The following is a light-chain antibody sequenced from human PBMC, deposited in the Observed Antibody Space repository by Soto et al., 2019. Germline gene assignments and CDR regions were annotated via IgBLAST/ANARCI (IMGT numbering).Light chain of an antibody. CDR2: SNN. J-gene: IGLJ2*01. Sequence: QSVLTQPPSASGTPGQRVTISCSGSSCNIGSNTVNWYQQLPGTAPKLLIYSNNQRPSGVPDRFSGSKSGTSASLAISGLQSDDEADYYCAAWDDSLNAVVFGGGTKLTVL. V-gene: IGLV1-44*01. CDR3: AAWDDSLNAVV. CDR1: SCNIGSNT.